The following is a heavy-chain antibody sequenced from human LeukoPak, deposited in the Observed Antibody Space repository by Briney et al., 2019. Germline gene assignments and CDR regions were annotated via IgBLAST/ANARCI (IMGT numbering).Heavy chain of an antibody. J-gene: IGHJ4*02. D-gene: IGHD3-16*01. CDR3: ARDYIGGWNDH. V-gene: IGHV3-7*01. CDR1: GFTFSSYW. CDR2: IREDGNEK. Sequence: GGSLRLSCSASGFTFSSYWMRWVRQTTGKGLECVAKIREDGNEKLYVDSVKGRFTISRDNAKNSVYLQMNSLRVEDTAVYFCARDYIGGWNDHWGQGTLVTVSS.